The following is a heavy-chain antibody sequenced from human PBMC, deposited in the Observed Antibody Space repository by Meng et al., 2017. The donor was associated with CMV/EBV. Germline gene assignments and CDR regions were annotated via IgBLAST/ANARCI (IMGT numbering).Heavy chain of an antibody. D-gene: IGHD1-14*01. CDR1: GYSFTSYL. V-gene: IGHV5-51*01. Sequence: GGSLRLSCKGSGYSFTSYLIGWVRQMPGKGLEWMGIIYPGDSDTRYSPSFQGQVTISADKSISTAYLQWSSLKASDTAMYYCARRYNWNHPFDYWGQGTLVTVSS. J-gene: IGHJ4*02. CDR3: ARRYNWNHPFDY. CDR2: IYPGDSDT.